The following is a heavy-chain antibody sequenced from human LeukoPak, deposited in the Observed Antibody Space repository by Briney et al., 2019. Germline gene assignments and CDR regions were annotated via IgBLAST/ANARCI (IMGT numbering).Heavy chain of an antibody. J-gene: IGHJ4*02. CDR1: GYTFTGYY. CDR2: INPNSGST. D-gene: IGHD3-3*01. Sequence: ASVKVSCKASGYTFTGYYMHWVRQAPGQGLEWMGWINPNSGSTNYAQKFQGRVTMTRDTSISTAYMELGRLRSDDTAVYYCARVAETVITIFGVVMDYWGQGTLVTVSS. V-gene: IGHV1-2*02. CDR3: ARVAETVITIFGVVMDY.